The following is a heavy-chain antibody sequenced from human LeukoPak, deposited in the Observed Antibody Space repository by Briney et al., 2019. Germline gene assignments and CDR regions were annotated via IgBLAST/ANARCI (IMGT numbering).Heavy chain of an antibody. V-gene: IGHV1-69*05. J-gene: IGHJ5*02. CDR1: GGTLSSYA. CDR3: ARENTMIVVVRNNWFDP. D-gene: IGHD3-22*01. Sequence: EASVKVSCKASGGTLSSYAISWVRQAPGQGLEWMGGIIPIFGTANYAQKFQGRVTITTDESTSTAYMELSSLRSEDTAVYYCARENTMIVVVRNNWFDPWGQGTLVTVSS. CDR2: IIPIFGTA.